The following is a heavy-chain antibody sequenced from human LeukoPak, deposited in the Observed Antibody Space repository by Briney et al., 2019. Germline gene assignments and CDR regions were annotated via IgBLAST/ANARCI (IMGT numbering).Heavy chain of an antibody. CDR3: TRDRGVAGPGS. J-gene: IGHJ5*02. D-gene: IGHD6-19*01. CDR1: GFTFSNAW. V-gene: IGHV3-15*01. CDR2: IKSKVDGGTA. Sequence: GGSLRLSCAASGFTFSNAWMSWVRQAPGKGLEWVGRIKSKVDGGTADYAAAVEGRFTVSRDDSENTLSLQMNSLKTDDTAMYYCTRDRGVAGPGSWGQGTLVTVSS.